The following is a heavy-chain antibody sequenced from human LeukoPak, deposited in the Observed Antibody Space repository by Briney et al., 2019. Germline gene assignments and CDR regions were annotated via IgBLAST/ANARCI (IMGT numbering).Heavy chain of an antibody. CDR2: ISSSGSTI. Sequence: PGGSLRLSCAASGFTFSSYEMNWVRHAPGKGLEWVSYISSSGSTIYYADSVKGRFTISRDNAKNSLYLQMNSLRAEDTAVYYCARSSSWYLFWGQGTLVTVSS. CDR3: ARSSSWYLF. D-gene: IGHD6-13*01. CDR1: GFTFSSYE. J-gene: IGHJ4*02. V-gene: IGHV3-48*03.